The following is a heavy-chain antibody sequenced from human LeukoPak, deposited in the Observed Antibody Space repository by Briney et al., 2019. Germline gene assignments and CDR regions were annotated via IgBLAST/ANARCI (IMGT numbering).Heavy chain of an antibody. CDR3: ARAAEWFGDDNYYYMDV. CDR1: GGTFSSYA. J-gene: IGHJ6*03. CDR2: IIPIFDTA. D-gene: IGHD3-10*01. Sequence: ASVKVSCKASGGTFSSYAISWVRQAPGQGLEWMGGIIPIFDTANYAQKFQGRVTITTDESTSTAYMELSSLRSEDTAVYYCARAAEWFGDDNYYYMDVWGKGTTVTVSS. V-gene: IGHV1-69*05.